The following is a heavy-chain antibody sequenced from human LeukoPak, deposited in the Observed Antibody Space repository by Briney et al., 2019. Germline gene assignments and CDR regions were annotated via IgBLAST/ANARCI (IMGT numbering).Heavy chain of an antibody. CDR3: ARDLDYFDY. CDR1: GGSISSYY. CDR2: IYYSGST. V-gene: IGHV4-59*01. J-gene: IGHJ4*02. Sequence: SETLSLTCTVSGGSISSYYWSWIRQPPGKGLEWIGYIYYSGSTNYNPSLKSRVTISVDTSKNQFSLKLSSVTAADTAVYYCARDLDYFDYWGQGTLVTVSS.